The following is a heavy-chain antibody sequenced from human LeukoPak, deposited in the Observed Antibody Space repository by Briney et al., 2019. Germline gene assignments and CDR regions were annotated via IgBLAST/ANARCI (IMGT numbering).Heavy chain of an antibody. D-gene: IGHD3-10*01. CDR3: ATSHHYYGSGSYLIDY. CDR1: GGSVSSGSYY. CDR2: IYYSGST. V-gene: IGHV4-61*01. Sequence: SETLSLTCTVSGGSVSSGSYYWSWIRQPPGTGLEWIGYIYYSGSTNYNPSLKSRVTISVDTSKNQFSLKLSSVTAADTAVYYCATSHHYYGSGSYLIDYWGQGTLVTVSS. J-gene: IGHJ4*02.